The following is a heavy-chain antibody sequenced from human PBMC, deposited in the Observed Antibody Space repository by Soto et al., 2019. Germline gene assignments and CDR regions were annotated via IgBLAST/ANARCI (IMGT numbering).Heavy chain of an antibody. V-gene: IGHV2-5*02. CDR3: AHRPPFLDIPNENNWFDP. Sequence: QITLKESGPTLVKPTQTLTLTCTFSGFSLSTSGVGVGWIRQPPGKALEWLALIYWDDDKRYSPSLQSRLTITKDTSKNQVVLTMTNMDPVDTATYYCAHRPPFLDIPNENNWFDPWGQGTLVTVSS. J-gene: IGHJ5*02. D-gene: IGHD3-3*01. CDR2: IYWDDDK. CDR1: GFSLSTSGVG.